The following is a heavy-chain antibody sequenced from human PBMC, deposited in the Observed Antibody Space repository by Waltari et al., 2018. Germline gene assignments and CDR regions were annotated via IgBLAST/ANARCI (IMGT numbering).Heavy chain of an antibody. V-gene: IGHV4-39*01. D-gene: IGHD5-12*01. Sequence: QLQLQESCPGLVKPSETLSLTCSVSGGSITSNGHYWGWIRQPPGQGVEWFGTLSYSGPTYIGPALKSRVTLSRDTSRNQLSLKFGSVTATDTAVYYCAAYIGASVGTAAFDVWGQGTMVNVSS. CDR1: GGSITSNGHY. CDR3: AAYIGASVGTAAFDV. CDR2: LSYSGPT. J-gene: IGHJ3*01.